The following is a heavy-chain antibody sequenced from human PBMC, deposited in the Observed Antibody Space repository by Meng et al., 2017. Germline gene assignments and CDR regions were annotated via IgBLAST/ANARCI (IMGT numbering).Heavy chain of an antibody. CDR3: ARVFTIVRGGDVAFDI. Sequence: GESLKISCAASGFTFSSYGMHWVRQAPGKGLEWVAVIWYDGSNKYYADSVKGRFTISRDNSKNTLYLQMNSLRAEDTAVYYCARVFTIVRGGDVAFDIWGQGTMVTVSS. V-gene: IGHV3-33*01. J-gene: IGHJ3*02. CDR1: GFTFSSYG. D-gene: IGHD3-10*01. CDR2: IWYDGSNK.